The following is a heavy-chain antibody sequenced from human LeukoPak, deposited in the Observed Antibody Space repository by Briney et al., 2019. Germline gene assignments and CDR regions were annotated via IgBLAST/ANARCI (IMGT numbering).Heavy chain of an antibody. J-gene: IGHJ4*02. D-gene: IGHD3-10*01. Sequence: GGSLRLSCSASGFTFSSYAMHWVRQAPGKGLQYVSAISSNGGSTYYADSAKGRFTISRDNSRNTLYLQMSSLRAEDTAVYYCVKSAEGFGEDWGQGTLVTVSS. CDR2: ISSNGGST. V-gene: IGHV3-64D*06. CDR1: GFTFSSYA. CDR3: VKSAEGFGED.